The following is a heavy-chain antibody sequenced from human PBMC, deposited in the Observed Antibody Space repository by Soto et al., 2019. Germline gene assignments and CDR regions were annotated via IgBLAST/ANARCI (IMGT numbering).Heavy chain of an antibody. CDR3: AKVLVRYCSSTSCYNWGYFDY. CDR2: ISGSGGST. V-gene: IGHV3-23*01. Sequence: GGSLRLSCAAPGFTFCSYSMSWVPQAPGEGLEWVSAISGSGGSTYYADSVKGRFTISRDNSKNTLYLQMNSLRAEDTAVYYCAKVLVRYCSSTSCYNWGYFDYWGQGTLVTVSS. CDR1: GFTFCSYS. J-gene: IGHJ4*02. D-gene: IGHD2-2*02.